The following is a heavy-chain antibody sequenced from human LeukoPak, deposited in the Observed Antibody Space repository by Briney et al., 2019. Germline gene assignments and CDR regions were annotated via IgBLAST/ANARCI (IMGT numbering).Heavy chain of an antibody. CDR2: ISGSGDST. CDR1: GFTFSTYA. V-gene: IGHV3-23*01. Sequence: QSGGSLRLSCAASGFTFSTYAVNWVRQAPGKGLEWVSTISGSGDSTYYADSVKGRFTISRDNSKNTLYLQMNSLRAEDTAVYYCARDRPRRKAVAASFDYWGQGTLVTVSS. CDR3: ARDRPRRKAVAASFDY. D-gene: IGHD6-19*01. J-gene: IGHJ4*02.